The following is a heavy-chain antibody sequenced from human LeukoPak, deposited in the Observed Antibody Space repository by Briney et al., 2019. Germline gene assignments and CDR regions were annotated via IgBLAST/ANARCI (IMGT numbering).Heavy chain of an antibody. Sequence: GGSLRLSCAASGFTVSSNYMSWVRQAPGKGLEWVSVIYSGGSTYYADSVKGRFTISRDNSKNTLYLQMNSLRAEDTAVYYCAASTAARLVDYWGQGTLVTVSS. J-gene: IGHJ4*02. CDR3: AASTAARLVDY. CDR2: IYSGGST. CDR1: GFTVSSNY. D-gene: IGHD6-6*01. V-gene: IGHV3-66*02.